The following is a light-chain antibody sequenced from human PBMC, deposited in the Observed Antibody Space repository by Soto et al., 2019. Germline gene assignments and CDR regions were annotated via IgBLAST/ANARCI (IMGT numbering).Light chain of an antibody. CDR1: QSVSSN. J-gene: IGKJ1*01. CDR3: QQYNNWRT. Sequence: EIVMTQSPATLSVSPGERATLSFRASQSVSSNLAWYQQKPGQAPRLLIYDASTRATGIPARFSGSGSGTEFTLTISSLQSEDFVLYYCQQYNNWRTFGQGTKVDIK. CDR2: DAS. V-gene: IGKV3-15*01.